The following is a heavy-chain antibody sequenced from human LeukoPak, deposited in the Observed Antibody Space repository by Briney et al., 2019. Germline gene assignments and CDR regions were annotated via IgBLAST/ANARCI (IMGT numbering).Heavy chain of an antibody. Sequence: QPGGSLRLSCAPAGFTFSSYEMNSVRHAPGKGLEWVSYISSSGSTIYYADSVKGRFTISRDNAKNSLYLQMNSLGAEDTAVYYCARYGSGYDFDYWGQGTLVTVSS. CDR2: ISSSGSTI. V-gene: IGHV3-48*03. CDR3: ARYGSGYDFDY. D-gene: IGHD5-12*01. J-gene: IGHJ4*02. CDR1: GFTFSSYE.